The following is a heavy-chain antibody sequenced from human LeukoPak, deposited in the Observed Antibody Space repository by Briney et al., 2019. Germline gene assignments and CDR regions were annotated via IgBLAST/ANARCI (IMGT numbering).Heavy chain of an antibody. CDR3: AKHYSTASSIYYFDS. Sequence: GGSLRLSCAASGFTVSSNYMSWVRQAPGKGLEWVSVIYSGGSTYYADSVKGRFTISRDNSKNTLYLQMNSLRAEDTAVYYCAKHYSTASSIYYFDSWGQGTLVTVSS. V-gene: IGHV3-53*01. J-gene: IGHJ4*02. D-gene: IGHD2/OR15-2a*01. CDR1: GFTVSSNY. CDR2: IYSGGST.